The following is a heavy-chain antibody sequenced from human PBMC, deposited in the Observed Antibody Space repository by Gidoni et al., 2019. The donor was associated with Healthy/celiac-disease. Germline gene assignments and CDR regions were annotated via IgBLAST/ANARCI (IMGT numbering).Heavy chain of an antibody. D-gene: IGHD3-22*01. CDR2: IYYSGST. CDR3: ARSLYDSSGYYFLDY. V-gene: IGHV4-59*01. CDR1: GGSISSYY. Sequence: QVQLQESGPGLVKPSETLSLTCTVPGGSISSYYWSWIRQPPGKGLEWIGYIYYSGSTNYNPSLKSRVTISVDTSKNQFSLKLSSVTAADTAVYYCARSLYDSSGYYFLDYWGQGTLVTVSS. J-gene: IGHJ4*02.